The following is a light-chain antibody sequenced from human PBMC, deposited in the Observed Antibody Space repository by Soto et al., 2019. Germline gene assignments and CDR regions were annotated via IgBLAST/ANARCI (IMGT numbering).Light chain of an antibody. Sequence: DIVMTQSPDSLAVSLGERATINCKSSQSILFNSNNKNYLVWYQQRPGQSPKLLLYWASSREPGVPDRFRGSGSGTDFTLTISSLQADDVAVYYCQQYFSTPYTFGQGTKVDIK. CDR2: WAS. J-gene: IGKJ2*01. CDR1: QSILFNSNNKNY. CDR3: QQYFSTPYT. V-gene: IGKV4-1*01.